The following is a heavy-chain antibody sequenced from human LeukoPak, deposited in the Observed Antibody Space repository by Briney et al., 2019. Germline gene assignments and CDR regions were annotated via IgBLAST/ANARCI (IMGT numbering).Heavy chain of an antibody. CDR3: ARGSGLSLVQGPITKQFDY. CDR2: ISGSGGST. D-gene: IGHD6-6*01. V-gene: IGHV3-23*01. J-gene: IGHJ4*02. Sequence: GGSLRLSCAASGFTFSSYAMHWVRQAPGKGLEWVSAISGSGGSTYYADSVKGRFTISRDNSKNTLYLQMNSLRAEDTAVYYCARGSGLSLVQGPITKQFDYWGQGTLVTVSS. CDR1: GFTFSSYA.